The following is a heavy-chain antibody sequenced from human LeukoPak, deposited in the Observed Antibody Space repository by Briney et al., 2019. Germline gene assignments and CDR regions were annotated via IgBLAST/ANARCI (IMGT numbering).Heavy chain of an antibody. CDR3: VRLRRNSDTSGYYYYYDF. J-gene: IGHJ4*02. CDR1: GYTFSSFS. V-gene: IGHV3-21*01. CDR2: ISVRSNYI. D-gene: IGHD3-22*01. Sequence: GGSLRLSCAASGYTFSSFSINWVRQAPGKGLEWVSSISVRSNYIYYADSVRGRSTISRDDARVSLYLQMNSLRAEDTAVYYCVRLRRNSDTSGYYYYYDFWGQGTLVTVSS.